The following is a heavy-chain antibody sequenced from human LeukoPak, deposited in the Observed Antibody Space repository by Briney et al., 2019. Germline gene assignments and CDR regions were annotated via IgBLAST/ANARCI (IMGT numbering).Heavy chain of an antibody. CDR3: ARRPINCIITNCYVDY. V-gene: IGHV1-2*02. CDR1: VYTFTNFY. CDR2: MNPNSGDT. J-gene: IGHJ4*02. D-gene: IGHD2-2*01. Sequence: ASVKVSCKASVYTFTNFYIHWVRQAPGQGLEWMGWMNPNSGDTSYAREFLDRVTMTRDTSLSTAYMELSRLRSDDTAVYFCARRPINCIITNCYVDYWGQGTLVTVSS.